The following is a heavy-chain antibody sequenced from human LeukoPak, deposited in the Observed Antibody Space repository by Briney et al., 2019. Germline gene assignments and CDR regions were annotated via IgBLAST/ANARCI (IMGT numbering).Heavy chain of an antibody. CDR2: INSDGSST. J-gene: IGHJ4*02. CDR3: TTVPGIAVAGTTGYFDY. V-gene: IGHV3-74*01. Sequence: GGSLRLSCAASGFTFSSYWMHWVRQAPGKGLVWVSRINSDGSSTSYADSVKGRFTISRDNAKNTLYLQMNRLKTEDTAVYYCTTVPGIAVAGTTGYFDYWGQGTLVTVSS. D-gene: IGHD6-19*01. CDR1: GFTFSSYW.